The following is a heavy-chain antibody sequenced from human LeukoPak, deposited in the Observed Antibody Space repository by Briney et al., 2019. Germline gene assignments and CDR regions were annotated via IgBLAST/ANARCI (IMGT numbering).Heavy chain of an antibody. CDR1: GGSISSYY. CDR3: ARGGDSSSSNLDY. CDR2: IYYSGST. Sequence: TTSETLSLTCTVSGGSISSYYWSWIRQPPGKGLEWIGYIYYSGSTNYNPSLKSRVTISVDTSKNQFSLKLSSVTAADTAVYYCARGGDSSSSNLDYWGQGTLVTVSS. J-gene: IGHJ4*02. V-gene: IGHV4-59*01. D-gene: IGHD6-6*01.